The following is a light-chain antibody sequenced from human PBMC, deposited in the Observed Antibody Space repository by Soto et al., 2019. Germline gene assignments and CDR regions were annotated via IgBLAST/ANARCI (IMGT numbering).Light chain of an antibody. CDR3: MQALQTPYT. CDR2: DAS. CDR1: QDIHKY. V-gene: IGKV1-33*01. J-gene: IGKJ2*01. Sequence: DIQMTQSPSSLSAAVGDRVTFTCQASQDIHKYLNWYQQKPGKAPKLLIYDASNLERGVPSRFSGSGSGTDFTLKISRVEAEDVGVYYCMQALQTPYTFGQGTRLEIK.